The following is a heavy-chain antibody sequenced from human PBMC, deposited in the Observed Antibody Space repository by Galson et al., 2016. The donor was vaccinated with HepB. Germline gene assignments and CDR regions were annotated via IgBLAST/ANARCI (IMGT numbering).Heavy chain of an antibody. D-gene: IGHD3/OR15-3a*01. J-gene: IGHJ6*02. V-gene: IGHV3-48*03. CDR1: GFTFSSYE. CDR2: IGESGASI. Sequence: SLRLSCAASGFTFSSYEMNWVRQAPGKGLEWVAYIGESGASIYYADSVKGRFTISRDNAKKSLHLQMNSPRVEDTGVYYCARVLLDPLDGLFLYGMDVWGQGTTVAVSS. CDR3: ARVLLDPLDGLFLYGMDV.